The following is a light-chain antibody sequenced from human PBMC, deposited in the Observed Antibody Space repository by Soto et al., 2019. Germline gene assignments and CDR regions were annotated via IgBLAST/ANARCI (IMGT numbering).Light chain of an antibody. CDR2: EVS. V-gene: IGLV2-14*01. CDR3: SSYINTNTLV. J-gene: IGLJ2*01. CDR1: SSDVGDYNS. Sequence: QSALTQPASVSGSPGQSIAISCTGTSSDVGDYNSVSWYQQHPGKVPKLVIFEVSNRPSGVSHRFSGSKSGNTASLTISGLQAEDEADYFCSSYINTNTLVFGGGTKVTVL.